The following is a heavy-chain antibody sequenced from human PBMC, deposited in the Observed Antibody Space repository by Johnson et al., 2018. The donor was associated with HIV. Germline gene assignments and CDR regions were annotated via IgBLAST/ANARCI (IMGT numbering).Heavy chain of an antibody. CDR3: ARAMYYYCTSGYLIRPRAFDI. J-gene: IGHJ3*02. CDR1: GFKLYEYD. Sequence: MLLVESGGDVVRPGGSLRISCVASGFKLYEYDVSWVRQVPGKGLEWVSGINWSGGGTAYADSVKGRFTVSSDNAKNSLYLQMNSRRAEETALYYCARAMYYYCTSGYLIRPRAFDIWGQGTVVTVSS. CDR2: INWSGGGT. D-gene: IGHD3-22*01. V-gene: IGHV3-20*04.